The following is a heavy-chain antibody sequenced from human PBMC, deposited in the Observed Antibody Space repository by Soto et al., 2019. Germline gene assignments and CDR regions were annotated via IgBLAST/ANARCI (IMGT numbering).Heavy chain of an antibody. CDR2: FTGTSGHT. V-gene: IGHV3-23*01. CDR1: GFIFSDYA. D-gene: IGHD2-2*01. CDR3: AKGTRQSCSGATCYPFDF. Sequence: EVQLMESGGDLVQPGGSLRLSCTASGFIFSDYAMNWVGQAPGKRLEWVSSFTGTSGHTYYAGSVRGRFTISRDNSKNTLYLQMSSLRAEDTAIYYCAKGTRQSCSGATCYPFDFWGQGTLVAVSS. J-gene: IGHJ4*02.